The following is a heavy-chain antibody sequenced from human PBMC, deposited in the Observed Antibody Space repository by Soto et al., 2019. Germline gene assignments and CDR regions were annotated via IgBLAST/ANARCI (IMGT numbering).Heavy chain of an antibody. V-gene: IGHV4-4*07. J-gene: IGHJ4*02. CDR3: ARSTDYGDDY. CDR1: GGSIRIYY. D-gene: IGHD4-17*01. Sequence: PXETLTLSCAVSGGSIRIYYWSWIRQPAGKGLEWIGRIYTSGSTNYNPSLKSRVTMSVDTSKKQFSLKLSSVTDADTAVYYCARSTDYGDDYWGQGTLVTVSS. CDR2: IYTSGST.